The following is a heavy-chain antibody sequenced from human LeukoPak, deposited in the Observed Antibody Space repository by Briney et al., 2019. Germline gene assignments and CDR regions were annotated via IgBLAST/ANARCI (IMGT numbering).Heavy chain of an antibody. CDR3: ARGLGGAMGLNWFDP. CDR2: FYYSGST. Sequence: SETLSLTCTVSGGSISSYYWSWIRQPPGKGLEWIGYFYYSGSTNYNPSLKSRVTISVDTSKNQFSLKLSSVTAADTAVYYCARGLGGAMGLNWFDPWGQGTLVTVSS. CDR1: GGSISSYY. V-gene: IGHV4-59*01. D-gene: IGHD3-16*01. J-gene: IGHJ5*02.